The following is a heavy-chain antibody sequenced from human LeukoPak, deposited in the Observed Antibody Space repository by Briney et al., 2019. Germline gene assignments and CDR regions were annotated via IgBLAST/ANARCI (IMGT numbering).Heavy chain of an antibody. CDR3: ARDIISGYYDFWSGYPNYYYYGMDV. Sequence: ASVKVSCKASGYTFTSYGISWVRQAPGQGLEWMGWISAYNGNTNYAQKLQGRVTMTTDTSTSTAYMELRSLRSDDTAVYYCARDIISGYYDFWSGYPNYYYYGMDVWGQGTTVTVSS. V-gene: IGHV1-18*01. D-gene: IGHD3-3*01. CDR2: ISAYNGNT. J-gene: IGHJ6*02. CDR1: GYTFTSYG.